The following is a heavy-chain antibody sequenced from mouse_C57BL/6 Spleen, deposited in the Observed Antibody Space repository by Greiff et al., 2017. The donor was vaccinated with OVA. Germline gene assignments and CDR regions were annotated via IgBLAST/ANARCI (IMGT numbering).Heavy chain of an antibody. D-gene: IGHD1-1*01. CDR2: ISDGGSYT. V-gene: IGHV5-4*01. J-gene: IGHJ3*01. Sequence: EVQGVESGGGLVKPGGSLKLSCAASGFTFSSYAMSWVRQTPEKRLEWVATISDGGSYTYYPDNVKGRFTISRDNAKNNLYLQMSHLKSEDTAMYCCAREGAYAFAYWGQGTLVTVSA. CDR1: GFTFSSYA. CDR3: AREGAYAFAY.